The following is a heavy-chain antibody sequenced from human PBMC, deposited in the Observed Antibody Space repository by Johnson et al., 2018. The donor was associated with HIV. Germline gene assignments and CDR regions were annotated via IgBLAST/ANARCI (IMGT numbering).Heavy chain of an antibody. D-gene: IGHD3-10*01. CDR1: GFILSDHY. Sequence: VPLVESGGGLVQPGGSLRLSCVASGFILSDHYMDWVRQAPGKALEWVGRTSNKANSYTTDYSASVNGRFTISRDDSKNSLYLQMNSLRAEDTAVYYCARDTSGEGRAFDIWGQGTMVTVSS. CDR2: TSNKANSYTT. V-gene: IGHV3-72*01. J-gene: IGHJ3*02. CDR3: ARDTSGEGRAFDI.